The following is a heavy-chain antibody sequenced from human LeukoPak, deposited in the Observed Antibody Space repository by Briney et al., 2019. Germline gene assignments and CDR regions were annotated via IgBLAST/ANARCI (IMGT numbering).Heavy chain of an antibody. V-gene: IGHV3-48*01. D-gene: IGHD4-11*01. Sequence: PGGSLRLSCAASGFTFSSYSMNWVRQAPGKGLEWVSYISSSSSTIYYADSVKGRFTISRDNAKNSLYLQMNSLRAEDTAVYYCARRRNYVVWYFDLWGRGTLVTVSS. J-gene: IGHJ2*01. CDR3: ARRRNYVVWYFDL. CDR2: ISSSSSTI. CDR1: GFTFSSYS.